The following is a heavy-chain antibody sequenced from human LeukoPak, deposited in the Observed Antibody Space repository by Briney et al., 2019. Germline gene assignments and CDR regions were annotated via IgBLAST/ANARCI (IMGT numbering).Heavy chain of an antibody. CDR2: INPSGGST. Sequence: GASVKVSCKASGYTFTSYYMHWVRQAPGQGLEWMGIINPSGGSTSYAQKFQGRVTMTRDTSTSTVYMELRSLRSEDTAVYYCARGGNRDGYNFGAFDIWGQGTMVTVSS. CDR3: ARGGNRDGYNFGAFDI. V-gene: IGHV1-46*01. CDR1: GYTFTSYY. D-gene: IGHD5-24*01. J-gene: IGHJ3*02.